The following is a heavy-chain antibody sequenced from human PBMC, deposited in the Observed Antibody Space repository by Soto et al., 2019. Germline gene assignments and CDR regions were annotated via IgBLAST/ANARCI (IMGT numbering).Heavy chain of an antibody. Sequence: QFQLVQSGAEVKKPGSSVKVSCTASGVTISSYAINWVRQAPGPGLEWMGGIIPMFGTTNYAQKFQGRVTITADESTSTAYMELTGLRSEDTAVYYCARDGAGMGATSDYWGQGTLVTVSS. CDR2: IIPMFGTT. CDR3: ARDGAGMGATSDY. CDR1: GVTISSYA. V-gene: IGHV1-69*12. D-gene: IGHD1-26*01. J-gene: IGHJ4*02.